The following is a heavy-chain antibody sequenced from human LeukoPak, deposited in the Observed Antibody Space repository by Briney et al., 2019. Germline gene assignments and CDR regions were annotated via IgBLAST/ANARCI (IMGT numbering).Heavy chain of an antibody. Sequence: PGGSLRLSCAVSGFPFSIYEMNCVRQAPGKGLGWVSNIGSSVTTIYYADSVKGRFTISRDNAKNSLYLQMHSLRVEDTAVYYCALLAVASDYYSGQGALVTVSS. J-gene: IGHJ4*02. CDR3: ALLAVASDYY. CDR2: IGSSVTTI. CDR1: GFPFSIYE. D-gene: IGHD6-19*01. V-gene: IGHV3-48*03.